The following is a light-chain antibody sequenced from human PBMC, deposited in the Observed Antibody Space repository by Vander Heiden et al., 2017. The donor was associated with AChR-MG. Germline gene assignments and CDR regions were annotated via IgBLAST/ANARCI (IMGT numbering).Light chain of an antibody. CDR3: SSYTSSSTSV. V-gene: IGLV2-14*03. J-gene: IGLJ2*01. CDR1: SSDVGGYNY. Sequence: QSALTQPASVSGSPGQSITISCPATSSDVGGYNYVSWYQQHPGKAPKLMIYDVSNRPSGVSNRFSGSKSGNTASLTICGLQGEDEADYYCSSYTSSSTSVFGGGTKLTVL. CDR2: DVS.